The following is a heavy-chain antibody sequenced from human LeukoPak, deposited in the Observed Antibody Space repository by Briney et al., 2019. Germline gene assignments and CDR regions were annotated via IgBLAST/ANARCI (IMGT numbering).Heavy chain of an antibody. Sequence: ASVKVSCKASGYTFTGYYIHWVRQAPGQGLEWLGWFNPNSGATKYAQKLQGRVTMTRDTSSTTAYMELNGLISDDVAVYYCARDLMTAAGPIDYWGQGTLVTVSS. D-gene: IGHD6-13*01. J-gene: IGHJ4*02. V-gene: IGHV1-2*02. CDR1: GYTFTGYY. CDR2: FNPNSGAT. CDR3: ARDLMTAAGPIDY.